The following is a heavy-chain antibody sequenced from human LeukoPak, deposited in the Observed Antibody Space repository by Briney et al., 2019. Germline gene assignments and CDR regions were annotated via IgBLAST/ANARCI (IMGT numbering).Heavy chain of an antibody. Sequence: PSETLSLTCTVSGGSISSSSYYWGWIRQPPGKGLEWIGHIYYSGSTYYNPSLKSRVTISVDTSKNQFSLKLSSVTAADTAVYYCAREAIAAAGFDYWGQGTLVPVSS. CDR3: AREAIAAAGFDY. CDR2: IYYSGST. V-gene: IGHV4-39*07. D-gene: IGHD6-13*01. J-gene: IGHJ4*02. CDR1: GGSISSSSYY.